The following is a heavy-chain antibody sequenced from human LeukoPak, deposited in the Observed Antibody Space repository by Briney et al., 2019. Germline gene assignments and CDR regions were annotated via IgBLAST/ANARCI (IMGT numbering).Heavy chain of an antibody. CDR1: GGSISSYY. V-gene: IGHV4-4*07. CDR3: ASSSITIFGVVIPEFDY. Sequence: PSETLSPTCTVSGGSISSYYWSWIRQPAGKGLEWIGRIYTSGSTNYNPSLKSRVTMSVDTSKNQFSLKLSSVTAADTAVYYCASSSITIFGVVIPEFDYWGQGTLVTVSS. D-gene: IGHD3-3*01. CDR2: IYTSGST. J-gene: IGHJ4*02.